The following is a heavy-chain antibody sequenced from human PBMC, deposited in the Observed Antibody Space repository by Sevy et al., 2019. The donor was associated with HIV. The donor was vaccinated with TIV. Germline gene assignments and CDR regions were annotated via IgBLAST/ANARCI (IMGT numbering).Heavy chain of an antibody. CDR3: AREGCTKPHDY. CDR2: IQYDGSNK. D-gene: IGHD2-8*01. V-gene: IGHV3-30*02. J-gene: IGHJ4*02. CDR1: GFSFSSYG. Sequence: GGSLRLSCAASGFSFSSYGMHWVRQAPGKGLEWMSYIQYDGSNKDYADSVKGRFTISRDNSKSSVYLQMNNMRVEDTAVYYCAREGCTKPHDYWGQRTLVTVSS.